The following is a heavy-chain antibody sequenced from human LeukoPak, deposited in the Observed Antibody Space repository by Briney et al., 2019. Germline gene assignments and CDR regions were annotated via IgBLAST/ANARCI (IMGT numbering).Heavy chain of an antibody. V-gene: IGHV4-39*01. CDR1: GASISGSGYY. Sequence: PSETLSLTCAVSGASISGSGYYLGWIRQPPGKGLEWIGNIYYTGSTYYNAFLQSRVTISIDTSKNQFSLRLNSVTAADTAMYYCARQTGSGLFILPGGQGTLVTVSS. J-gene: IGHJ4*02. D-gene: IGHD3/OR15-3a*01. CDR2: IYYTGST. CDR3: ARQTGSGLFILP.